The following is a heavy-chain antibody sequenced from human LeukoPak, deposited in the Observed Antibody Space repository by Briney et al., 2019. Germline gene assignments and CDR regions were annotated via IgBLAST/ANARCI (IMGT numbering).Heavy chain of an antibody. CDR2: IYSGGST. CDR3: ARGNHLSGYYYYYMDV. D-gene: IGHD3-3*01. CDR1: GFTFSSYG. V-gene: IGHV3-66*02. J-gene: IGHJ6*03. Sequence: GGSLRLSCEASGFTFSSYGMNWVRQAPGKGLEWVSVIYSGGSTYYADSVKGRFTISRDNSKNTLYLQMNSLRAEDTAVYYCARGNHLSGYYYYYMDVWGKGTTVTVSS.